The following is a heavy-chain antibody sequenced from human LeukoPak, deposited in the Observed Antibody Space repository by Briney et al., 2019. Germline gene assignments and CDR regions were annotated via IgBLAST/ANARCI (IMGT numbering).Heavy chain of an antibody. CDR2: IGGRDGST. CDR1: GFTFSSYA. J-gene: IGHJ4*02. V-gene: IGHV3-23*01. Sequence: GGSLRLSCAASGFTFSSYAMSWVRQAPGKGLEWVSAIGGRDGSTYYADSVKGRFTISRDNSKNTLYVQMNGLRAEDTAVYYCAKGHYYGSGSLDYWGQGTLVTVSS. CDR3: AKGHYYGSGSLDY. D-gene: IGHD3-10*01.